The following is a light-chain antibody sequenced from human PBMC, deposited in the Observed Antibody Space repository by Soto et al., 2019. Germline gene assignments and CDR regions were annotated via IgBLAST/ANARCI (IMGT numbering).Light chain of an antibody. CDR3: QQYNNWPRRT. Sequence: EIVFTQSPATLSVSPGERAILSCSASQSISINLAWYQQKPGQAPRLLIYGASTRATGIPARFSGSGSGTEFTLTISSLQSEDFAVYYCQQYNNWPRRTFGQGTKVDIK. J-gene: IGKJ1*01. CDR2: GAS. CDR1: QSISIN. V-gene: IGKV3-15*01.